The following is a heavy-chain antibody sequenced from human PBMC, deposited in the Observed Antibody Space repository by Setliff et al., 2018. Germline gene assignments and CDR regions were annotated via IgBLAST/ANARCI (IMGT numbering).Heavy chain of an antibody. J-gene: IGHJ6*03. CDR2: IKSKAYGGTA. Sequence: PGGSLRLSCVGSGFGFSDAWMTWVRQAPGKGLEWVGHIKSKAYGGTADYATAVKGRFTISRDNSKNTLYLQMNSLKTEDTAVYYCTRLRITAPLHDYMDVWGKGTTVTVSS. CDR3: TRLRITAPLHDYMDV. CDR1: GFGFSDAW. D-gene: IGHD1-20*01. V-gene: IGHV3-15*01.